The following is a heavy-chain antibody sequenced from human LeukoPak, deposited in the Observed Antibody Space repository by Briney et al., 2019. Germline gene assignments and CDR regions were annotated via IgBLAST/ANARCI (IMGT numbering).Heavy chain of an antibody. Sequence: GGSLRLSCAASGFTFSSYGMNWVRQAPGKGLEWVSSISSSSSYIYYADSVKGRFTISRDNAKNSLYLQMNSLRAEDTAVYYCARSYFGYCSSTSCYTGSGMDVWGQGTTVTVSS. CDR2: ISSSSSYI. CDR3: ARSYFGYCSSTSCYTGSGMDV. J-gene: IGHJ6*02. V-gene: IGHV3-21*01. D-gene: IGHD2-2*02. CDR1: GFTFSSYG.